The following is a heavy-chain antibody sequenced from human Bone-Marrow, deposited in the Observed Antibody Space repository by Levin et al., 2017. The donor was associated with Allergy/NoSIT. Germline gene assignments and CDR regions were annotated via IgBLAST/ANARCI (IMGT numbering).Heavy chain of an antibody. D-gene: IGHD4-17*01. CDR3: ARAYGAATLKD. CDR2: VNPNTGNT. J-gene: IGHJ1*01. Sequence: GASVKVSCKASGYTFSSYDIHWVRQATGQGLEWMGWVNPNTGNTGYAQKFQGRVTMTRTNSIRTAYMELSSLRSDDTAVYYCARAYGAATLKDWGQGTLVTVSS. CDR1: GYTFSSYD. V-gene: IGHV1-8*01.